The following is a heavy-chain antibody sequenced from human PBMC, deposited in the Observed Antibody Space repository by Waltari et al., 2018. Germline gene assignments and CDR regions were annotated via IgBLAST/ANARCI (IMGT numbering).Heavy chain of an antibody. CDR3: ARVKSGSYFGTFDY. CDR2: IYYSGIT. J-gene: IGHJ4*02. D-gene: IGHD1-26*01. V-gene: IGHV4-59*01. Sequence: QVQLQESGPGLVKFSETLSLTCTVSGGSISSFYWSWIRQPPGKGLEWIGYIYYSGITNYNPSLKSRVTISVDTSKNQCSLKLSSVTAADTAVYYCARVKSGSYFGTFDYWGQGTLVTVSS. CDR1: GGSISSFY.